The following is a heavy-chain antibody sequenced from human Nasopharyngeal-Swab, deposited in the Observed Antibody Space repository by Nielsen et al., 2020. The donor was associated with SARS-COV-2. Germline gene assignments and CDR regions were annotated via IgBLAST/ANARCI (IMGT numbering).Heavy chain of an antibody. CDR1: GGSISSYY. D-gene: IGHD4-11*01. Sequence: SETLSLTCTVSGGSISSYYWSWIRQPPGKGLEWIGYIYYSGSTNYNPSLKSRVTISVDTSKNQFSLKLSSVTAADTAVYYCARSPTGPLGFYYYYGMDVRGQGTTVTVSS. V-gene: IGHV4-59*08. CDR3: ARSPTGPLGFYYYYGMDV. CDR2: IYYSGST. J-gene: IGHJ6*02.